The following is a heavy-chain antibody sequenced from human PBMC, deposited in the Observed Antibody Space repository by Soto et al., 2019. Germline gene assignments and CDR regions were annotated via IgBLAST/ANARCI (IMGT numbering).Heavy chain of an antibody. Sequence: QAQLVQSGGEGKKPGASVKVSCRASGYTFTSYGYAWVRQAPGQGLEWMGRISAYNGDTNYAQKCQDKVTLTTDTSTTTAHMELRNLGSDDTAVYYCARSGAYCTSITCLFDSFWGLGTLVTVSS. CDR3: ARSGAYCTSITCLFDSF. CDR2: ISAYNGDT. V-gene: IGHV1-18*01. D-gene: IGHD2-8*01. CDR1: GYTFTSYG. J-gene: IGHJ4*02.